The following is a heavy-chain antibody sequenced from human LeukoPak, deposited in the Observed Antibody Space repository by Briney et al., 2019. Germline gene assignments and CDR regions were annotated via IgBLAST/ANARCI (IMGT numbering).Heavy chain of an antibody. CDR3: ARVGRLPRPLFDY. Sequence: ASVKVSCKASGYTFTDYYMHWVRQAPGQGLEWMGWINPNTGGTNYAQKFQGRVTMTRDTSISTAYMELSRLRSDDTAVYYCARVGRLPRPLFDYWGQGTLVTVSS. D-gene: IGHD4-11*01. J-gene: IGHJ4*02. V-gene: IGHV1-2*02. CDR2: INPNTGGT. CDR1: GYTFTDYY.